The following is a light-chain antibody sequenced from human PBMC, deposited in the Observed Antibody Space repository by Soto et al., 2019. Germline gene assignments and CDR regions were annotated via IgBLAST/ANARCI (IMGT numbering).Light chain of an antibody. CDR3: SAHAGSNNQFA. Sequence: QSALTQPPSASGSPGQSVTISCTGSSSDIGAYNFVSWYQQHPGKAPKVIISEVYKRPSGVPYRFSGSKSGNTASLTISGLQADDEADYYCSAHAGSNNQFAFGGGTQLTVL. V-gene: IGLV2-8*01. CDR1: SSDIGAYNF. CDR2: EVY. J-gene: IGLJ1*01.